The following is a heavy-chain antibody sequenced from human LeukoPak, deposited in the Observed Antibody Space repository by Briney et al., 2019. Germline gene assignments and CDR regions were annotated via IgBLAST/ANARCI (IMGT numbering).Heavy chain of an antibody. J-gene: IGHJ6*02. Sequence: GGSLRLSCAASGFALSSHWMTWVRQVPGRGPEWVANVNRDGRETYYLDSVKGRFTISKDNAKNSLYLQMNSLRAEDTALYHCARNNGMDVWGQGTTVIVSS. V-gene: IGHV3-7*03. CDR2: VNRDGRET. CDR3: ARNNGMDV. CDR1: GFALSSHW.